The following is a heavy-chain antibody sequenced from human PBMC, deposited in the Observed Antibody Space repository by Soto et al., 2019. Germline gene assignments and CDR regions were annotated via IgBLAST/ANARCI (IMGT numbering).Heavy chain of an antibody. J-gene: IGHJ5*02. D-gene: IGHD1-26*01. V-gene: IGHV3-23*01. CDR1: GLICENFG. CDR3: AKNQGVELVPLATVDWFDP. CDR2: ISGSGFKK. Sequence: GGSLRLSCAASGLICENFGMSWVRQAPGKGLEWISSISGSGFKKYYADSVKGRFTISRDNSKSTVYLELNNLSAEDTAVYHCAKNQGVELVPLATVDWFDPWGQGSVVTVSS.